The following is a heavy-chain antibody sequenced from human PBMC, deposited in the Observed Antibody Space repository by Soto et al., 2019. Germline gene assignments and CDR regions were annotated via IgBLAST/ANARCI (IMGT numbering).Heavy chain of an antibody. CDR2: IIPMFGTA. V-gene: IGHV1-69*13. D-gene: IGHD3-22*01. Sequence: SVKVSCKASGGTFSRYAIRWVGQAPGQGLQWMGGIIPMFGTANYAQKFQGRVTITAVQSTSTAYMEVGSLRSEDTAVYYCARQFDYESSGYYYPYW. J-gene: IGHJ4*01. CDR1: GGTFSRYA. CDR3: ARQFDYESSGYYYPY.